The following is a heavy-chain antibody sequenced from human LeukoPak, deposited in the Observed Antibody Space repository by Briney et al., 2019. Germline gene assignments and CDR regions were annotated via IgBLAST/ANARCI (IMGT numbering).Heavy chain of an antibody. CDR1: GFSFSNAW. CDR2: ITSKADGGTR. V-gene: IGHV3-15*01. J-gene: IGHJ1*01. Sequence: PGGSLRLSCTASGFSFSNAWVSWVRQAPGKGLEWVGRITSKADGGTRDYAAPVKGRFTISSDDSKDTLYLQMDSLKTEDTAVYYCSSLRGSSSQYFQHWGQGTLVSVSS. CDR3: SSLRGSSSQYFQH. D-gene: IGHD6-13*01.